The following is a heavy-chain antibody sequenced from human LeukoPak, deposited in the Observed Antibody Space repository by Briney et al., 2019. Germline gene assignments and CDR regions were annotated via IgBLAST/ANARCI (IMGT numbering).Heavy chain of an antibody. J-gene: IGHJ5*02. Sequence: ASVTVSCKASGYTFTSYDINWVRQATGQGLEWMGWMNPNSGNTGYAQKFQGRVTMTRNTSISTAYMELSSLRSEDTAVYYCARGGRYCSSTSCSNWFDPWGQGTLATVSS. CDR2: MNPNSGNT. CDR3: ARGGRYCSSTSCSNWFDP. V-gene: IGHV1-8*01. CDR1: GYTFTSYD. D-gene: IGHD2-2*01.